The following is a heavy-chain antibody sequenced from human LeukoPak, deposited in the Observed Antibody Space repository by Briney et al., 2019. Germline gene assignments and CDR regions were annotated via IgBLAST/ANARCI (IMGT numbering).Heavy chain of an antibody. CDR1: GFTFSSYA. CDR2: ISYDGSNK. Sequence: GGSLRLSCAASGFTFSSYAMHWVRQAPGKGLEWVAVISYDGSNKYYADSVKGRLTISRDNSKNTLYLQMNSLRAEDTAVYYCARDKILTRRVLGGIDYWGQGTLVTVSS. J-gene: IGHJ4*02. V-gene: IGHV3-30-3*01. CDR3: ARDKILTRRVLGGIDY. D-gene: IGHD3-16*01.